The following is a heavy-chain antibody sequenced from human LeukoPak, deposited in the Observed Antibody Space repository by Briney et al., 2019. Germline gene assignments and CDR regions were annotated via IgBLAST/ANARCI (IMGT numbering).Heavy chain of an antibody. Sequence: GRSLRLSCAASGFTFSVSGMHWVRQAPGKGLDWVAVIAYDGTNEYYADSVKGRFPISRDNSKNTLYLQMNSLRTEDTAVYYCAKDAFWPVGFDPWGQGTLVTVSS. CDR1: GFTFSVSG. CDR3: AKDAFWPVGFDP. V-gene: IGHV3-30*18. J-gene: IGHJ5*02. D-gene: IGHD3-3*02. CDR2: IAYDGTNE.